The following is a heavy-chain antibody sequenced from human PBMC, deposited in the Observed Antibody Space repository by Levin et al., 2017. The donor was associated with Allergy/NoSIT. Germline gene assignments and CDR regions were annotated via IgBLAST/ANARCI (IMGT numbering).Heavy chain of an antibody. V-gene: IGHV3-23*01. CDR2: ISGPGGIT. J-gene: IGHJ4*02. CDR1: GFSFSSYA. D-gene: IGHD6-19*01. Sequence: PGGSLRLSCAASGFSFSSYAMNWVRQAPGKGLEWVSTISGPGGITHYADSVKGRFTISRDNSNNTLFLQMNSLRAEDTAIYYCAKEMHMWLLHPLFDYWGLGILVSVSS. CDR3: AKEMHMWLLHPLFDY.